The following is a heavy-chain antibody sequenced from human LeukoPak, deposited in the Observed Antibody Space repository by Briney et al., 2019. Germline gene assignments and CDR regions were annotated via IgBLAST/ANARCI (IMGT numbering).Heavy chain of an antibody. CDR2: INHNGNVN. CDR3: ARGGGLDV. Sequence: GGSLRLSCAASGFTFSSYWMNWARQAPGKGLEWVASINHNGNVNYYVDSVKGRFTISRDNAKNSLYLQMSNLRAEDTAVYFCARGGGLDVWGPGATVTVSS. J-gene: IGHJ6*02. D-gene: IGHD3-16*01. V-gene: IGHV3-7*03. CDR1: GFTFSSYW.